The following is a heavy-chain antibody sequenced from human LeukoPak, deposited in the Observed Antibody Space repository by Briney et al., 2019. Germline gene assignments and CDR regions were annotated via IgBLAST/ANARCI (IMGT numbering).Heavy chain of an antibody. Sequence: PGRSLRLSCAASGFTFSSYAMHWVRQAPGKGLEWVAVISYDGSNKYYADSVKGRFTISRDNSKNTLYLQMNSLRAEDTAVYYCAKPLDDILTGYSWWGQGTLVTVSS. CDR2: ISYDGSNK. CDR1: GFTFSSYA. V-gene: IGHV3-30*04. CDR3: AKPLDDILTGYSW. J-gene: IGHJ4*02. D-gene: IGHD3-9*01.